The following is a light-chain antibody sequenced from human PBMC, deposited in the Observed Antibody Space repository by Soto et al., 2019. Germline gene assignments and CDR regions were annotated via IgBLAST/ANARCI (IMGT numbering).Light chain of an antibody. Sequence: QSALTQPPSASGSPGQSVTISCTGTSSDVGGYNYVSWYQQHPGKAPKLMIYEVSKRPSWVPDRFSGSKSGNTASLTVSGLQAEDEADYYCKSYAGGKTVVFGGGTQLTVL. CDR3: KSYAGGKTVV. CDR2: EVS. J-gene: IGLJ2*01. CDR1: SSDVGGYNY. V-gene: IGLV2-8*01.